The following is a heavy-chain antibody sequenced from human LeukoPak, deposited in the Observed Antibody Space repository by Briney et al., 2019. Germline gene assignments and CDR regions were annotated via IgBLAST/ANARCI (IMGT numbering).Heavy chain of an antibody. CDR1: GGTLSSYA. J-gene: IGHJ4*02. V-gene: IGHV1-69*13. Sequence: SVTVSCKASGGTLSSYAISWVRQAPGQGLEWMGGIIPIFGTANYAQKFQGRVTITADESTSTAYMELSSLRSEDTAVYYCARDKLQQQLVLDYWGQGTLVTVSS. D-gene: IGHD6-13*01. CDR3: ARDKLQQQLVLDY. CDR2: IIPIFGTA.